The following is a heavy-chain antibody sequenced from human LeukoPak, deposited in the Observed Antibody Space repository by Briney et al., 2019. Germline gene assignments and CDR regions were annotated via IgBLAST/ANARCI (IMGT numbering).Heavy chain of an antibody. CDR1: GFTFSSYA. V-gene: IGHV3-30*04. Sequence: GRSLRLSCAASGFTFSSYAMHWVRQAPGKGLEWVAVMSYDGSNKKYADSVKGRFTISRDNSKNTLYLQMNSLRAEDTALYHCASTLKRDYWGQGTLVTVSS. CDR2: MSYDGSNK. J-gene: IGHJ4*02. D-gene: IGHD2-8*01. CDR3: ASTLKRDY.